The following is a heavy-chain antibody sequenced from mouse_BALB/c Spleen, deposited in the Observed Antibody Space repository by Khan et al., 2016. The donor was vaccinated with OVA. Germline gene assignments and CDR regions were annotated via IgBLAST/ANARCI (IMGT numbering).Heavy chain of an antibody. J-gene: IGHJ4*01. CDR2: IWGGGST. V-gene: IGHV2-6-5*01. CDR1: GFSLTDYG. Sequence: VQLKESGPGLVAPSQSLSITCTVSGFSLTDYGVSWIRQPPGKGLEWLGVIWGGGSTYYNSALKSRLSISKDNSKSQVLLKMSSLQTDDTASYYCAKWVWSYYFALDYWGQGTSVTVSS. CDR3: AKWVWSYYFALDY.